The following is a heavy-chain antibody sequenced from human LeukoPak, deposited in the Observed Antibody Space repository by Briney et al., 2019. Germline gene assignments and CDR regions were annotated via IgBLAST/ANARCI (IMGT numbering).Heavy chain of an antibody. CDR1: GYTFTSYG. V-gene: IGHV1-18*01. Sequence: ASVKVSCKASGYTFTSYGVSWVRQAPGQGLEWMGWISAYNGNTNYAQKLQGRVTMTTDTSTSTAYMELRSLRSDDTAVYYCAREMEDYVWGSYRYTTFDYWGQGTLVTVSS. CDR3: AREMEDYVWGSYRYTTFDY. CDR2: ISAYNGNT. J-gene: IGHJ4*02. D-gene: IGHD3-16*02.